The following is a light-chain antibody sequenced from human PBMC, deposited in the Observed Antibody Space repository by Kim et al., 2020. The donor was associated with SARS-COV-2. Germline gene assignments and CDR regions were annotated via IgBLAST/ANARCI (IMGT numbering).Light chain of an antibody. CDR2: AAS. Sequence: ASVGDGVTVTCRASQDISNDLAWYQQKPGNVPKLLISAASALQSGVPSRFSGSGSGTDFTLTISSVQTEDVATYYCQKYNSVPWTFGQGTKVEIK. CDR3: QKYNSVPWT. J-gene: IGKJ1*01. CDR1: QDISND. V-gene: IGKV1-27*01.